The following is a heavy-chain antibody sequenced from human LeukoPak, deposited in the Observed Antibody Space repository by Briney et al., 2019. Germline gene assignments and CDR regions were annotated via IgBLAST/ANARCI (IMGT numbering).Heavy chain of an antibody. J-gene: IGHJ6*02. V-gene: IGHV3-21*01. D-gene: IGHD4-23*01. CDR2: ISSSSSYI. CDR3: ARAKGVPIIWEGTVVTPRYYYGMDV. CDR1: GFIFSSYN. Sequence: PGGSLRLSCAASGFIFSSYNMNWVRQAPGKGLEWVSSISSSSSYIYYADSVKGRFTISRDNAKNSLYLQMNSLRAEDTAVYYCARAKGVPIIWEGTVVTPRYYYGMDVWGQGTTVTVSS.